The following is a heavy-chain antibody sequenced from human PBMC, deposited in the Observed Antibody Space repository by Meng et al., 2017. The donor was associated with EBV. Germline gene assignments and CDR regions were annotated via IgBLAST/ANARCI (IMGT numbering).Heavy chain of an antibody. V-gene: IGHV1-69*01. CDR3: ASESGRGYTPDY. CDR1: GGPFRYYA. D-gene: IGHD3-10*01. CDR2: FLPRLGAP. J-gene: IGHJ4*02. Sequence: QVQLGQSSAEGKKPGSSVKVSCNTSGGPFRYYAISWVRQAPGQGLEWLGGFLPRLGAPNYAQKFHGRVKITADESTSTHYMDLSSLRSEDTAIYYCASESGRGYTPDYWGQGTLVTVSS.